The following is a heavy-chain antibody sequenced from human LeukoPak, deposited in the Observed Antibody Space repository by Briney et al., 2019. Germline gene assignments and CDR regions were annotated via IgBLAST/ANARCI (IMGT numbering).Heavy chain of an antibody. CDR2: IWYDGSNK. V-gene: IGHV3-33*01. D-gene: IGHD4/OR15-4a*01. Sequence: GGSLRLSCAASGFTFSSYVMHWVRQAPGKGLEWVAVIWYDGSNKYYADSVKGRFTISRDNSKNTLYLQMNSLRAEDTAVYYCARDSAMTMDAFDIWGQGTIVTVSS. J-gene: IGHJ3*02. CDR3: ARDSAMTMDAFDI. CDR1: GFTFSSYV.